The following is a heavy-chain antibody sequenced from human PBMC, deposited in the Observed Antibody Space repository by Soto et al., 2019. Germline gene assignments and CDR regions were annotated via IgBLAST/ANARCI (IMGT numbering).Heavy chain of an antibody. CDR1: GFTFSNSA. D-gene: IGHD2-21*02. CDR2: IIIASGQT. CDR3: AAELYSGGNCCSFDV. J-gene: IGHJ3*01. Sequence: QMQVVQSGPEVKTPGTSVKVSCKTSGFTFSNSAVQWVRQARGQPLEWIGWIIIASGQTNYAQNVQERITITRDMSTSTAHMELSSLRSDDTATYYCAAELYSGGNCCSFDVWGLGTVVSVSS. V-gene: IGHV1-58*01.